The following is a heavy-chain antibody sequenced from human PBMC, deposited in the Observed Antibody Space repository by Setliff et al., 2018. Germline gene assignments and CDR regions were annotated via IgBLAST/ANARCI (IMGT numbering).Heavy chain of an antibody. CDR3: ARVYNPLYHNWFDP. D-gene: IGHD1-1*01. CDR2: IIPIFGTA. CDR1: GGPFSSYA. V-gene: IGHV1-69*13. Sequence: SVKVSCKASGGPFSSYAISWVRQAPGQGLEWMGGIIPIFGTANYAQKFQGRVTITADESTSTAYMELSSLRSEDTAVYYCARVYNPLYHNWFDPWGQGTLVTVSS. J-gene: IGHJ5*02.